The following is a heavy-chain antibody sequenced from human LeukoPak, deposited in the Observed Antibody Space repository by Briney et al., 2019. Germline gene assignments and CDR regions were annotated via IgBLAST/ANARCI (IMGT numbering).Heavy chain of an antibody. D-gene: IGHD3-16*01. Sequence: GGSLRLSCVASGFMFNKYGMSWVRQAPGKGLEWVSVISGGGGRTYYGDSVKGRFTISRDDSRKTVFLQMNSLTPEDAAIYYCTKDSQGFYGGPWYGTYGMDVWGQGTTVTVSS. CDR1: GFMFNKYG. J-gene: IGHJ6*02. V-gene: IGHV3-23*01. CDR2: ISGGGGRT. CDR3: TKDSQGFYGGPWYGTYGMDV.